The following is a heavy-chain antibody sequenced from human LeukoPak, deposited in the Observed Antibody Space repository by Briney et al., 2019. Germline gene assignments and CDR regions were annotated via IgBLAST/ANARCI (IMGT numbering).Heavy chain of an antibody. V-gene: IGHV3-53*01. CDR1: GFTVSSNY. Sequence: PGGSLRLSCAASGFTVSSNYMSWVRQAPGKGLEWVSVIYSGGSTYYADSVKGRFTISRDNSKNTLYLQMNSQRAEDTAVYYCAIPDDYGDSPLSYWGQGTLVTVSS. J-gene: IGHJ4*02. CDR3: AIPDDYGDSPLSY. D-gene: IGHD4-17*01. CDR2: IYSGGST.